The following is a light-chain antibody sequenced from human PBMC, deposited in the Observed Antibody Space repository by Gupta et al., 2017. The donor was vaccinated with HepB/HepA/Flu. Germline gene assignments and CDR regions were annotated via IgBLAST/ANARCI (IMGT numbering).Light chain of an antibody. V-gene: IGKV1-39*01. CDR2: AAS. Sequence: LSASVGDRVTITCRASQSISSYLNWYQQKPGRAPKLLIYAASSLQSGVPSRFSGSGSGTDFTLIISSLQPEDFATYYCQQSYSTPYTFGQGTKLEIK. CDR3: QQSYSTPYT. J-gene: IGKJ2*01. CDR1: QSISSY.